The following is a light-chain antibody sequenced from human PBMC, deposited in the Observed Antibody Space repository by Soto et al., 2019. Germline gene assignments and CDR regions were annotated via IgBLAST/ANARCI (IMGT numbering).Light chain of an antibody. J-gene: IGKJ5*01. CDR3: QQYYNWPRT. CDR2: GAS. V-gene: IGKV3D-15*01. Sequence: EIILTQSPDTLSLSPGERATLSCRASQTVSSNYLAWCQQRPGQAPRLLIYGASTRAAGIPDRFSGSGSGTEFTLTINSLQAEDRAVYYCQQYYNWPRTFGQGTRLEIK. CDR1: QTVSSN.